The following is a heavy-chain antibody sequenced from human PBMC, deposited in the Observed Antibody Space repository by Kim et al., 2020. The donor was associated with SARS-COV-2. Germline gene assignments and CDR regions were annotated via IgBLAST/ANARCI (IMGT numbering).Heavy chain of an antibody. CDR1: GGSISSSSYY. V-gene: IGHV4-39*01. CDR3: ARLYYDSSGSLIDY. CDR2: IYYSGST. Sequence: SETLSLTCTVSGGSISSSSYYWGWIRQPPGKGLEWIGSIYYSGSTYYNPSLKSRVTISVDTSKNQFSLKLSSVTAADTAVYYCARLYYDSSGSLIDYWGQGTLVTVSS. J-gene: IGHJ4*02. D-gene: IGHD3-22*01.